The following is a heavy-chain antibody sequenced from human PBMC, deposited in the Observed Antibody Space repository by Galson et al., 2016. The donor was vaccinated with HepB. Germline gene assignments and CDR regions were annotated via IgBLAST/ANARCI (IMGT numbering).Heavy chain of an antibody. CDR2: IDPSDSYT. J-gene: IGHJ4*02. CDR1: GYSFTSYW. CDR3: ARHRYYYDSSGYYYALGY. Sequence: QSGAEVKKPGESLRISCKGSGYSFTSYWISWVRQMPGKGLEWMGRIDPSDSYTNYSPSFQGHVTISADKSISTAYLQWSSLKASDTAMYYCARHRYYYDSSGYYYALGYWAQGTLVTVSS. D-gene: IGHD3-22*01. V-gene: IGHV5-10-1*01.